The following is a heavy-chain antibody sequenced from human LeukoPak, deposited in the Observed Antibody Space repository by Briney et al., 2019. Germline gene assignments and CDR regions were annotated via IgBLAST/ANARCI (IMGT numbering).Heavy chain of an antibody. Sequence: SVKVSCKASGGTFSSYAISWVRQAPGHGLEWMGGIIPIFGTANYAQKFQGRVTITADESTSTAYMELSSLRSEDTAVYYCARVAPSSSSGDYWGQGTLVTVSS. CDR3: ARVAPSSSSGDY. J-gene: IGHJ4*02. V-gene: IGHV1-69*13. D-gene: IGHD6-6*01. CDR2: IIPIFGTA. CDR1: GGTFSSYA.